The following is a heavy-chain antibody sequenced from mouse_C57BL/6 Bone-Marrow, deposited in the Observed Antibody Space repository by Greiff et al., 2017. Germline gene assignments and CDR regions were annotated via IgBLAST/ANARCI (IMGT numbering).Heavy chain of an antibody. V-gene: IGHV1-26*01. J-gene: IGHJ4*01. Sequence: EVQLQQSGPELVKPGASVKISCKASGYTFTDYYMNWVKQSHGKSLEWIGDINPNNGGTSYNQKFKGKATLTVDKSSSTAYMELRSLTSEDSAVYYCARGYYYPSMDYWGQGTSVTVSS. CDR1: GYTFTDYY. D-gene: IGHD1-1*01. CDR3: ARGYYYPSMDY. CDR2: INPNNGGT.